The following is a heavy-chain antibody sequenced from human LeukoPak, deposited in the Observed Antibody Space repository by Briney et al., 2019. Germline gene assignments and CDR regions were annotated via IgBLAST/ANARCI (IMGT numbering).Heavy chain of an antibody. CDR1: GGSVSSGTYY. D-gene: IGHD4-11*01. Sequence: PSETLSLTCTVSGGSVSSGTYYWSWIRQPPGKGLEWIGYIYYSGSTNYNPSLKSRVTISVDTSKNQFSLKLSSVTAADTAVYYCARDQVRGNSNPFFDYWGQGTLVTVSS. V-gene: IGHV4-61*01. J-gene: IGHJ4*02. CDR2: IYYSGST. CDR3: ARDQVRGNSNPFFDY.